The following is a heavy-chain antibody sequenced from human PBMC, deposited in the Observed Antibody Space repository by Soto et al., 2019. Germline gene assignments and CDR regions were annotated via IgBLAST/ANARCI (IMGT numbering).Heavy chain of an antibody. CDR1: GYTFTSYA. V-gene: IGHV1-3*01. J-gene: IGHJ3*02. CDR2: INAGNGNT. CDR3: ARGALWFGEFADI. Sequence: QVQLMQSGAEVKKPGASVKVSCKASGYTFTSYAMHWVRQAPGQRLEWMGWINAGNGNTKYSQKFQGRVTITRDTSASTAYMELSSLRSEDTAVYYCARGALWFGEFADIWGQGTMVTVSS. D-gene: IGHD3-10*01.